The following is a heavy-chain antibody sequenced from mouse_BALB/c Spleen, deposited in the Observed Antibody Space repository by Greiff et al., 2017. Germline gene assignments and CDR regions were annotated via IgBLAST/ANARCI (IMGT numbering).Heavy chain of an antibody. J-gene: IGHJ4*01. D-gene: IGHD1-1*02. V-gene: IGHV14-3*02. CDR1: GFNIKDTY. Sequence: EVQLQQSGAELVKPGASVKLSCTASGFNIKDTYMHWVKQRPEQGLEWIGRIDPANGNTKYDPKFQGKATITADTSSSTAYMQLSSLTSEDSAVYFCARPDYGVAMDYWGQGTSVTVSS. CDR2: IDPANGNT. CDR3: ARPDYGVAMDY.